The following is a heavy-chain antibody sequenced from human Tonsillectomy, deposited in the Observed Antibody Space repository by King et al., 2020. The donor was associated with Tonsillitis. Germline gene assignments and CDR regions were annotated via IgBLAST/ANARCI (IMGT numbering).Heavy chain of an antibody. CDR3: TRRYGGYRSWFDP. J-gene: IGHJ5*02. D-gene: IGHD5-12*01. Sequence: VQLVESGGGLVQPGRSLRLSCTASGFTFGDYAINWVRQAPGKGLEWVGFIRSKAYGGTTEYAASVKGRFTISRDDSKSIAYLQMNSLKTEDTAVYYCTRRYGGYRSWFDPWGQGTLVTVSS. CDR2: IRSKAYGGTT. V-gene: IGHV3-49*04. CDR1: GFTFGDYA.